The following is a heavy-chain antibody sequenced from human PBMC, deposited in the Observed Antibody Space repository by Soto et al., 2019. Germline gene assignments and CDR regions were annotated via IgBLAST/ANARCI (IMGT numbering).Heavy chain of an antibody. V-gene: IGHV2-26*01. CDR1: GFSLSNARMG. CDR3: ARINRGSSSWLNWFDP. CDR2: IFSNDEK. J-gene: IGHJ5*02. D-gene: IGHD6-13*01. Sequence: SGPTLVNPTETLTLTCTVSGFSLSNARMGVSWIRQPPGKALEWLAHIFSNDEKSYSTSLKSRLTISKDTSKSQVVLTMTNMDPVDTATYYCARINRGSSSWLNWFDPWGQGTLVTVSS.